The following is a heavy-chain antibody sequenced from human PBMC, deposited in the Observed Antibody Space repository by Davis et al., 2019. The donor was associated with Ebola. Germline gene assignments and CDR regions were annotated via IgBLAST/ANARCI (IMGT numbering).Heavy chain of an antibody. CDR3: VRVIPASQSGDF. V-gene: IGHV1-2*02. D-gene: IGHD1-26*01. CDR1: GYTFTAYH. CDR2: MNPNSCGT. J-gene: IGHJ4*02. Sequence: ASVKVSCKTSGYTFTAYHIHWVRQAPGHGLEWMGWMNPNSCGTNYAQNFQGRVTMTRATSITTAYLELNDLKSDDTAVYFCVRVIPASQSGDFWGQGTLVTVSP.